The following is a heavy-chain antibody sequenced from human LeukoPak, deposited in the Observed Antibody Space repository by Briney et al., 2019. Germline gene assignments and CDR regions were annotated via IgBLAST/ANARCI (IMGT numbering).Heavy chain of an antibody. Sequence: SETLSLTCTVSGDSLGSGMYYWGWIRQPPGKGLEWSGNIYYSGSTYYKPSLKTRVTISVDTSKNQFSLKLTSVTAADTAVYYCARHASVDGNWPRPLDYWGQGSLVTVSS. CDR2: IYYSGST. J-gene: IGHJ4*02. CDR1: GDSLGSGMYY. D-gene: IGHD6-19*01. CDR3: ARHASVDGNWPRPLDY. V-gene: IGHV4-39*01.